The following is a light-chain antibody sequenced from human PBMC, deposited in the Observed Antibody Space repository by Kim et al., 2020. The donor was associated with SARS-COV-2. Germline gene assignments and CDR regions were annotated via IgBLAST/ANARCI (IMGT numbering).Light chain of an antibody. J-gene: IGLJ1*01. CDR1: SLRSYY. CDR2: GKN. V-gene: IGLV3-19*01. CDR3: SSRDSSGNHYV. Sequence: SSELTQDPAVSVALGQTVRITCQGDSLRSYYASWYQQKSGQAPVLVFYGKNKRPSGIPDRFSGSSSGNTASLTIIGAQAEDEADYYCSSRDSSGNHYVFGARTKVTVL.